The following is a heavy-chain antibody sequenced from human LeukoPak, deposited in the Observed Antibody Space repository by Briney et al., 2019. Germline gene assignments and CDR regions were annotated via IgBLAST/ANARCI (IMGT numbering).Heavy chain of an antibody. CDR3: ARGDIPLDY. D-gene: IGHD2-21*01. CDR1: GDSVSSNTVA. V-gene: IGHV6-1*01. CDR2: TYYKSKWYN. Sequence: SQTLSLTCAISGDSVSSNTVAWNWIRQSPSRGLEWLGRTYYKSKWYNNYAISVKSRITINPDTSKNQFSLQLNSVTPEDTAVYYCARGDIPLDYWGQGTLVTVSS. J-gene: IGHJ4*02.